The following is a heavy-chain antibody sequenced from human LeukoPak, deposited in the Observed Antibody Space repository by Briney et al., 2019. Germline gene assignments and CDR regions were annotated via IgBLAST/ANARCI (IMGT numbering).Heavy chain of an antibody. J-gene: IGHJ4*02. D-gene: IGHD5-18*01. CDR1: GLTFSSSW. CDR3: ARDLAYSRLDY. V-gene: IGHV3-7*01. Sequence: SGGPLRLSCAVSGLTFSSSWMDWVRQAPGKGLEWVASINPDGNKKYSADSVKGRFTISRDNAENSLYLQMNSLRVEDTAFYYCARDLAYSRLDYWGQGMLVTVSS. CDR2: INPDGNKK.